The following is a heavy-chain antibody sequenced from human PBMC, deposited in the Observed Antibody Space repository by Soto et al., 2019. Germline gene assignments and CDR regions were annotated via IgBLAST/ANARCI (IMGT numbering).Heavy chain of an antibody. CDR3: AREEGLLNWFDP. D-gene: IGHD1-26*01. J-gene: IGHJ5*02. Sequence: EVQLVESGGGLVQPGGSLRLSCAASGFTFSSYSMNWVRQAPGKGLEWVSYISSSSSTIYYADSVKGRFTISRDNAKNSLYLQMNSLRAEDTAVYYCAREEGLLNWFDPWGQGTLVTVAA. CDR1: GFTFSSYS. CDR2: ISSSSSTI. V-gene: IGHV3-48*01.